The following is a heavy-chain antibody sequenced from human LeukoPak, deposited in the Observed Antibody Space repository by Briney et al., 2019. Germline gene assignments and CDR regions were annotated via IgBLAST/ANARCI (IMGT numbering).Heavy chain of an antibody. V-gene: IGHV4-4*09. J-gene: IGHJ4*02. CDR1: GGSIGSYY. CDR3: ASAAFCSSTTCSRTPVY. CDR2: IYTGGST. D-gene: IGHD2-2*01. Sequence: SETLSLTCTVSGGSIGSYYWSWIRQPPGKGLEWIGYIYTGGSTNYNTSLKSRVTISADTSKKQFSLSLSSVTAADTAVYYYASAAFCSSTTCSRTPVYWGQGTLVTVSA.